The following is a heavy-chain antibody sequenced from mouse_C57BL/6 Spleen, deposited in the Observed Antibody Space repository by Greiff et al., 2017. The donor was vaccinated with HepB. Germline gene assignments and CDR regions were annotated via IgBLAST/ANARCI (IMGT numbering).Heavy chain of an antibody. J-gene: IGHJ1*03. CDR3: ARDYYGSSYLYFDV. V-gene: IGHV5-6*01. D-gene: IGHD1-1*01. Sequence: EVQVVESGGDLVKPGGSLKLSCAASGFTFSSYGMSWVRQTPDKRLEWVATISSGGSYTYYPDSVKGRFTISRDNAKNTLYLQMSSLKSEDTAMYYCARDYYGSSYLYFDVWGTGTTVTVSS. CDR2: ISSGGSYT. CDR1: GFTFSSYG.